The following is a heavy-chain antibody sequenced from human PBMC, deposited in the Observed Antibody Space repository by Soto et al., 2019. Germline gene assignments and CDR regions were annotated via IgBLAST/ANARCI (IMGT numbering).Heavy chain of an antibody. Sequence: QVQLVQSGAEVKKPGAPVKVSCKASGYTFTSYGISWVRQAPGQGLEWMGWISAYNGNTNYAQKLQGRVTMTTDTSTSTAYMELRSLRSDDTAVYYCARDASIIAAAGTIYYYYGMDVWGQGTTVTVSS. CDR2: ISAYNGNT. CDR1: GYTFTSYG. J-gene: IGHJ6*02. D-gene: IGHD6-13*01. V-gene: IGHV1-18*01. CDR3: ARDASIIAAAGTIYYYYGMDV.